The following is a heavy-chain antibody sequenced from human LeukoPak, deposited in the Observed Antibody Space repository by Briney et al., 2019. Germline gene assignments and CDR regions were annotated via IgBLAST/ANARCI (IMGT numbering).Heavy chain of an antibody. D-gene: IGHD2-15*01. CDR1: GGSISSYY. V-gene: IGHV4-59*01. Sequence: PSETLSLTCTVSGGSISSYYWSWIRQPPGKGLEWIGYIYYSGSTNYNPSLKSRVTISVDTSKNQFSLKLSSVTAAGTAVYYCARDRPEYCSGGSCYSGYFDLWGRGTLVTVSS. CDR3: ARDRPEYCSGGSCYSGYFDL. J-gene: IGHJ2*01. CDR2: IYYSGST.